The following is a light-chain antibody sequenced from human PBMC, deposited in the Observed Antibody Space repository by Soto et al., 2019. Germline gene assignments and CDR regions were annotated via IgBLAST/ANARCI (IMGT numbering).Light chain of an antibody. CDR3: QQYVSSAWE. CDR2: DAS. CDR1: QSLLHSNGYNY. Sequence: MTISPVCLRVTHGERAAIACRSSQSLLHSNGYNYLAWYQQKPGQAPRLIIYDASVRATGIPARFSGSGSGTAYNLTISRLEPEDFAVYYCQQYVSSAWEFGQGTKVDIK. V-gene: IGKV3-20*01. J-gene: IGKJ1*01.